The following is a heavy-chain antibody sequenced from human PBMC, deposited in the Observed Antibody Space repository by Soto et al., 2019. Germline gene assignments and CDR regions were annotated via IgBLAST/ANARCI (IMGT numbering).Heavy chain of an antibody. CDR1: GYTFTSYG. V-gene: IGHV1-18*01. CDR2: ISAYNGNT. Sequence: QVQLVQSGAEVKKPGASVKVSCKASGYTFTSYGISWVRQAPGQGLEWMGWISAYNGNTNYAQKLQGRVTMTTDTXTXTVXMELRSLRSDDTAVYYCARVPPYCGGDCYSSHFDYWGQGTLVTVSS. J-gene: IGHJ4*02. D-gene: IGHD2-21*02. CDR3: ARVPPYCGGDCYSSHFDY.